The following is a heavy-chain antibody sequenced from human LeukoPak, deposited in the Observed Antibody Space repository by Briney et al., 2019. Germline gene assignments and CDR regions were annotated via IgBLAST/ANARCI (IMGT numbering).Heavy chain of an antibody. CDR2: IHVNGDT. CDR3: ARDSHYYDSRGYYGKRNDAFDY. V-gene: IGHV3-66*01. Sequence: PGGSLRLSCVASGFIVSSNYMSWVRQGPGKGLDWVSVIHVNGDTYYADSVKGRFTISRDYSKNTLYLQMNRLRAEDTAVYYCARDSHYYDSRGYYGKRNDAFDYWGQGTLVTVSS. D-gene: IGHD3-22*01. CDR1: GFIVSSNY. J-gene: IGHJ4*02.